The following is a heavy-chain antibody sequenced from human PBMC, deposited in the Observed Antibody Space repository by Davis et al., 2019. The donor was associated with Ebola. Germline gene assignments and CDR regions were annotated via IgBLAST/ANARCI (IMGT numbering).Heavy chain of an antibody. CDR2: IYISGDT. CDR3: ARYYGVNDAFDI. J-gene: IGHJ3*02. D-gene: IGHD4-17*01. CDR1: GGSISNYF. V-gene: IGHV4-4*07. Sequence: PSETLSLTCTVSGGSISNYFWSWVRQPAGKGLEWIGRIYISGDTNYNPSLKSRVTMSVDTSQNQFSLKLSSVTAADTAVYYCARYYGVNDAFDIWGQGTMVTVSS.